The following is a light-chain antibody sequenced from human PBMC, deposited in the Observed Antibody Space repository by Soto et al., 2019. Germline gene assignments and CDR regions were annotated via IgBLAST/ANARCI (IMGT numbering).Light chain of an antibody. CDR2: GAS. J-gene: IGKJ1*01. CDR1: QSVSSK. V-gene: IGKV3D-15*01. Sequence: ETVMPQSPATLSVSAGERATLSCWASQSVSSKLAWYQQRPGQAPRLLIYGASTRATGIPARFSGSGSGTEFTLTISSLQSEDFAVYYCQQYNNWPPITFGQGTKVDI. CDR3: QQYNNWPPIT.